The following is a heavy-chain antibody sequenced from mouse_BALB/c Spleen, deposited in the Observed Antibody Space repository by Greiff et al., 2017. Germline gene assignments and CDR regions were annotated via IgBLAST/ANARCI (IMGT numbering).Heavy chain of an antibody. CDR1: GYTFTSYW. D-gene: IGHD1-1*02. CDR3: TSGIYVPFAY. CDR2: IYPSDSYT. Sequence: QVQLQQPGAELVRPGASVKLSCKASGYTFTSYWINWVKQRPGQGLEWIGNIYPSDSYTNYNQKFKDKATLTVDKSSSTAYMQLSSPTSEDSAVYYCTSGIYVPFAYWGQGALDTVSA. J-gene: IGHJ3*01. V-gene: IGHV1-69*02.